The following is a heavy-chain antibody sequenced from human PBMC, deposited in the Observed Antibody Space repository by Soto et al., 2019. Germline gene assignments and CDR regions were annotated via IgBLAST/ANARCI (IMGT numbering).Heavy chain of an antibody. J-gene: IGHJ6*02. CDR1: GGTFSSYA. V-gene: IGHV1-69*06. CDR3: ARGRSASNYYYNGMDV. Sequence: QVQLVQSGAEVKKPGSSVKVSCKASGGTFSSYAISWVRQAPGQGLEWMGGIIPIFGTANYAQKFQGRVTSTADKSTSTSYMELRSLRSEDTGVYYCARGRSASNYYYNGMDVWGQGTTVTVSS. D-gene: IGHD1-26*01. CDR2: IIPIFGTA.